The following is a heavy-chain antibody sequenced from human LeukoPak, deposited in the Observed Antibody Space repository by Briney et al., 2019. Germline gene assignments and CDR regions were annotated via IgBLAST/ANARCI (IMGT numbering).Heavy chain of an antibody. CDR2: ISADGGST. CDR3: AKDKAGTIVWYGRWAIGLFDY. CDR1: GFNFDAYA. Sequence: HPGGSLRLSCAASGFNFDAYAMHWVRQAPGKGLQWVSLISADGGSTYYADSVKGRFTISRDNSKNSLYLQMNGLTTEDTAFYYCAKDKAGTIVWYGRWAIGLFDYWGQGTLLTVSS. V-gene: IGHV3-43*02. J-gene: IGHJ4*02. D-gene: IGHD6-13*01.